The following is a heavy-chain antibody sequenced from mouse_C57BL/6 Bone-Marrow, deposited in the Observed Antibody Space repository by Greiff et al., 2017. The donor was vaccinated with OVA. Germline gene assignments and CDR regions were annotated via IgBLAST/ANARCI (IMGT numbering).Heavy chain of an antibody. CDR1: GYTFTNYW. D-gene: IGHD2-1*01. CDR3: ARGGNYYYDY. CDR2: IYPGGGYT. Sequence: QVQLQQSGAELVRPGTSVKMSCKASGYTFTNYWIGWAKQSPGHGLEWIGDIYPGGGYTNYNEKFKGKATMTADKSSSTAYMQFSSMTSEDSAIYDCARGGNYYYDYWGQGTTLTVSS. J-gene: IGHJ2*01. V-gene: IGHV1-63*01.